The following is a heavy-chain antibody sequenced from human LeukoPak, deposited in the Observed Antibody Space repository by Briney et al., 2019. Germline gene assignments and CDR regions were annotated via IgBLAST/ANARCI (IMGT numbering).Heavy chain of an antibody. V-gene: IGHV4-39*01. CDR3: ARALNNYFYGMNV. CDR2: MYASGST. J-gene: IGHJ6*02. Sequence: SETLSLTCTVSGGSIASTTHSWAWIRQPPGKGLEWLGSMYASGSTYYNASLKSRVTILVDTTKNQFSLKLTSVTAADTAVYYCARALNNYFYGMNVWGQGTTVTVSS. CDR1: GGSIASTTHS.